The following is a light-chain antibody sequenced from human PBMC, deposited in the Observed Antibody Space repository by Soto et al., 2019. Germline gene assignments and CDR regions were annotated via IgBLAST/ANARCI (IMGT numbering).Light chain of an antibody. CDR3: QQRSNWPPGYT. J-gene: IGKJ2*01. Sequence: ETVLTQSPATLSLSPGERATLSCRASQFVSRSLAWYQQKPGQAPRLLMYDTFNRATGIPARFNGSGSGTGFTLTISSLEPQDFAVYYCQQRSNWPPGYTFGQGTKVDTK. CDR2: DTF. CDR1: QFVSRS. V-gene: IGKV3-11*01.